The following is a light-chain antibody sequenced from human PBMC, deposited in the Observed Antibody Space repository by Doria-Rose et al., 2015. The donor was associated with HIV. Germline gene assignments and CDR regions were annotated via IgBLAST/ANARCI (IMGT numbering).Light chain of an antibody. Sequence: SCRASQSVSSNLAWYQQKPGQAPRLLIYDASNRATGILARFSGSGSGTDFTLTISSLEPEDFAVYFCQQRSNWPPIFTFGPGTKVDI. J-gene: IGKJ3*01. CDR2: DAS. V-gene: IGKV3-11*01. CDR3: QQRSNWPPIFT. CDR1: QSVSSN.